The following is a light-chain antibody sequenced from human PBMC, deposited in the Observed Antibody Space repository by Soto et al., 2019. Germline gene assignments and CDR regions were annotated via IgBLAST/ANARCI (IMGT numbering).Light chain of an antibody. J-gene: IGLJ1*01. CDR3: LSFASGNTRV. CDR1: APDVGGYNY. Sequence: QSVLTQPSYVSGSPGQSITLSCPGTAPDVGGYNYVSWYQQPPGKAPQLIIFKASNRPSGVSARCSGSKSGTTASLTISGLQPEDEADYYCLSFASGNTRVLGTGTKVTVL. CDR2: KAS. V-gene: IGLV2-14*01.